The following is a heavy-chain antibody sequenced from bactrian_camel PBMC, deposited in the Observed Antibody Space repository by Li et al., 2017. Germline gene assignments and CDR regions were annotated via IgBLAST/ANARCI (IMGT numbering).Heavy chain of an antibody. CDR2: IVREAGDVT. J-gene: IGHJ6*01. V-gene: IGHV3S6*01. Sequence: HVQLVESGGGLVQPGGSLRLSCETSGFAFPTYAMSWVRQAPGKGLEWVSGIVREAGDVTYYADSVKGRFAISRDNAKNTLYLQMNSLKPEDTAVYYCVTSVAGTIANFGYWGQGTQVTVS. CDR3: VTSVAGTIANFGY. D-gene: IGHD6*01. CDR1: GFAFPTYA.